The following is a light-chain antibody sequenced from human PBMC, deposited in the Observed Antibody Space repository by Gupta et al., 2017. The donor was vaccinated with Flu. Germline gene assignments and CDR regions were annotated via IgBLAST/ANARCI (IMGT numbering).Light chain of an antibody. Sequence: ITVSCTGTDADVGGLNYVSGYQHDPGKAPKLIIFDVDNRTSEVSTRFSGSKSGNTASLTISGLQSEDESDYYCSSDTGSDIRVVFGGGTKLTVL. CDR3: SSDTGSDIRVV. J-gene: IGLJ2*01. V-gene: IGLV2-14*03. CDR1: DADVGGLNY. CDR2: DVD.